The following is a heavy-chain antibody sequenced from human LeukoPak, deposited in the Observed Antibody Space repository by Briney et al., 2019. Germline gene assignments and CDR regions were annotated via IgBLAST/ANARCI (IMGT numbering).Heavy chain of an antibody. Sequence: PGGSLRLSCAASGLTFSDYYMTWIRQAPGKRLEWVAHISLSGSTIYYADSVEGRFTISRDNANNSLYLQMNSLRPEDTAVYYCASLRRGAGSQYFDYWGQGILVTVSS. D-gene: IGHD2/OR15-2a*01. V-gene: IGHV3-11*01. J-gene: IGHJ4*02. CDR3: ASLRRGAGSQYFDY. CDR1: GLTFSDYY. CDR2: ISLSGSTI.